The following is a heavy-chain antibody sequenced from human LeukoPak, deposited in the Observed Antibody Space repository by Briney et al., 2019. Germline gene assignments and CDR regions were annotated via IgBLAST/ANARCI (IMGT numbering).Heavy chain of an antibody. J-gene: IGHJ4*02. CDR1: GGSFSGYY. V-gene: IGHV4-34*01. Sequence: SETLSLNCAVYGGSFSGYYWSWIRQPPGKGLEWIGEINHSGSTNYNPSLKSRVTISVDTSKNQFSLKLSSVTAADTAVYYCARRGARRVYYYDSSGRSSSFDYWGQGTLVTVSS. D-gene: IGHD3-22*01. CDR2: INHSGST. CDR3: ARRGARRVYYYDSSGRSSSFDY.